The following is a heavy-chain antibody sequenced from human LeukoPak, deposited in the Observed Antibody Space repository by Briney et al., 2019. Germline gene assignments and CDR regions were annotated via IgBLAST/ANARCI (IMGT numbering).Heavy chain of an antibody. CDR3: ARDAMVRGVRIRY. CDR1: GGSFSGYY. D-gene: IGHD3-10*01. J-gene: IGHJ4*02. CDR2: INHSGST. Sequence: PSETLSLTCAVYGGSFSGYYWSWIRQPPGKGLEWIGEINHSGSTNYNPSLKSRVTISVDTSKNQFSLKLSSVTAADTAVYYCARDAMVRGVRIRYWGQGTLVTVSS. V-gene: IGHV4-34*01.